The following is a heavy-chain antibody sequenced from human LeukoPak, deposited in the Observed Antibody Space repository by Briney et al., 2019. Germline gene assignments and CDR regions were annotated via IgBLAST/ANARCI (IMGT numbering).Heavy chain of an antibody. Sequence: GGSLRLSCAASGFTFSSYWMSWVRQAPGKGLEWVANIKQDGSEKYYVDSVKGRFTISRDNAKNSLYLQMNSLRVDDTAVYYCAKDPNGDYFGAFDSWGQGTMVTVS. CDR3: AKDPNGDYFGAFDS. V-gene: IGHV3-7*03. CDR1: GFTFSSYW. J-gene: IGHJ3*02. D-gene: IGHD4-17*01. CDR2: IKQDGSEK.